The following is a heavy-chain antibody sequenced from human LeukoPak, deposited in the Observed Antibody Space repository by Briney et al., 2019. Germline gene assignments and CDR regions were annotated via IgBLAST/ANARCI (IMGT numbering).Heavy chain of an antibody. V-gene: IGHV3-30*03. CDR3: VRGEEKGYSFGFRN. CDR2: ISYDGSNK. Sequence: GTSLRLSCAASGFTSSSYGMHWVRQAPGKGLEWVAIISYDGSNKYYADSVKGRFTISRDNAKNSLYLQMNSLRAEDTAFYYCVRGEEKGYSFGFRNWGQGTLVTVSS. CDR1: GFTSSSYG. D-gene: IGHD5-18*01. J-gene: IGHJ4*02.